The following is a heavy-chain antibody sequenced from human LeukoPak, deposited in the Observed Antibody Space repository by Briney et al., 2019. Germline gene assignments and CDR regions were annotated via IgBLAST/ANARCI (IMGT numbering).Heavy chain of an antibody. J-gene: IGHJ6*03. CDR2: VNFDGTTT. CDR3: VRGAARAYYMDV. D-gene: IGHD6-6*01. CDR1: GFTFSNYW. V-gene: IGHV3-74*01. Sequence: QPGGSRRLSCAASGFTFSNYWLHWVRQAPGKGLVWVSRVNFDGTTTNYADSVKGRLTISRDNTKTTLYLQMNSLRAEDTAVYYCVRGAARAYYMDVWGKGTTVTVSS.